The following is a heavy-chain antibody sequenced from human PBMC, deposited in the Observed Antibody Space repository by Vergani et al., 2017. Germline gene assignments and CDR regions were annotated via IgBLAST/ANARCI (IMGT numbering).Heavy chain of an antibody. V-gene: IGHV5-51*03. J-gene: IGHJ4*02. Sequence: EVQLVQSGAEVKKPGESLKISCKGSGYSFTSYWIGWVRQMPVKGVGWMGIIYPGDSDTRYSPSFQGPVTISADKSISTAYLQWSSLKASDTAVYYCARRLTYGDSSSAGDYWGRGTLVTVSS. D-gene: IGHD4-17*01. CDR2: IYPGDSDT. CDR1: GYSFTSYW. CDR3: ARRLTYGDSSSAGDY.